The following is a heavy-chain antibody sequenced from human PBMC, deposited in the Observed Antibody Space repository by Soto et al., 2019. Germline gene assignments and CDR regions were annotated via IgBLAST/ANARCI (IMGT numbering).Heavy chain of an antibody. CDR1: GYTFTSYY. J-gene: IGHJ6*02. Sequence: ASVKVSCKASGYTFTSYYMHWVRQAPGQGLEWMGIINPSGGSTSYAQKFQGRVTMTRDTSTSTVYMELSSLRSEDTAVYYCARELRTKLGTDYYYYGMDVWGQGTTVTVSS. CDR3: ARELRTKLGTDYYYYGMDV. CDR2: INPSGGST. V-gene: IGHV1-46*01. D-gene: IGHD1-1*01.